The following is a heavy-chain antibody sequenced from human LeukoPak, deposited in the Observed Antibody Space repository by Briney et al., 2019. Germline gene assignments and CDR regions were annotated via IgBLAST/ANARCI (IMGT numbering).Heavy chain of an antibody. V-gene: IGHV3-23*01. CDR3: AKNSGYDSTWAPIDY. D-gene: IGHD5-12*01. Sequence: GGSLRLSCAASGFTFSSYAMSWVRQAPGKGLEGVSAISGSGGSTYYADSVKGRFTISRDNSKNTLYLQMNSLRAEDTAVYYCAKNSGYDSTWAPIDYWGQGTLVTVSS. CDR2: ISGSGGST. J-gene: IGHJ4*02. CDR1: GFTFSSYA.